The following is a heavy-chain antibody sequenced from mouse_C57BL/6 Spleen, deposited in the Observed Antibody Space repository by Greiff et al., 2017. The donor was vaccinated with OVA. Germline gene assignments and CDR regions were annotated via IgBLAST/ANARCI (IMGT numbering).Heavy chain of an antibody. V-gene: IGHV1-50*01. Sequence: VQLQQPGAELVKPGASVKLSCKASGYTFTSYWMQWVKQRPGQGLEWIGEIDPSDSYTNYNQKFKGKATLTVDTSSSTAYMQLSSLTSEDSAVYDCARWGTVYFDYWGQGTTLTVSA. J-gene: IGHJ2*01. CDR2: IDPSDSYT. CDR3: ARWGTVYFDY. D-gene: IGHD1-1*01. CDR1: GYTFTSYW.